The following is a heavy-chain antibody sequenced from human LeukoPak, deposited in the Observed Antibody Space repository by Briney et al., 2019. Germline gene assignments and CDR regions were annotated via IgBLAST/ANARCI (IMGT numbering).Heavy chain of an antibody. D-gene: IGHD2-15*01. CDR1: GGTFSGYY. Sequence: SDTLYLTCAVYGGTFSGYYWSWIRQPPGKGLEWIGEINHSGSTNYNPPIKSRVTISVDTSKNHSSLMLTSATGADTAVDYCARHVDGGLDYWGQGTLFTVSS. CDR3: ARHVDGGLDY. CDR2: INHSGST. V-gene: IGHV4-34*01. J-gene: IGHJ4*02.